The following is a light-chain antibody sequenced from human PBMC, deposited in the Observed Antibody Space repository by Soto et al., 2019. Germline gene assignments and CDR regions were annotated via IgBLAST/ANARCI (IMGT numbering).Light chain of an antibody. V-gene: IGKV1-5*01. CDR1: QSITRW. J-gene: IGKJ1*01. CDR3: QQYNSLPWT. CDR2: DAF. Sequence: DIQMTQSPSTLSASVGDRVTITCRASQSITRWLALYQQKPGKAPNLLISDAFILNSGVPSRFSGCGSGTEFTLTISSLQPDDLATYHCQQYNSLPWTFGQRTKVDIK.